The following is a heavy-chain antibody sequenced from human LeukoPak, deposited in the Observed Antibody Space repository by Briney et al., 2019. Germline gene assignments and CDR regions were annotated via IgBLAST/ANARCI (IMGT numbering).Heavy chain of an antibody. CDR2: ISGSTI. Sequence: GGSLRLSCAASGFTFSDYYMSWIRQAPGEGLGWVSRISGSTISYADSVKGRFTISRDNAKNSLFMQMNSLRGDDTAVYYCARGGLRVADNWGQGTLVTVSS. J-gene: IGHJ4*02. V-gene: IGHV3-11*01. CDR1: GFTFSDYY. D-gene: IGHD2-21*01. CDR3: ARGGLRVADN.